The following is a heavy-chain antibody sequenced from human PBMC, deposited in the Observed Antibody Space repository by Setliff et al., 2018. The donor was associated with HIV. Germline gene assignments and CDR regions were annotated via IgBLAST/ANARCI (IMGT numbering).Heavy chain of an antibody. Sequence: SETLSLTCAVSGYSISSGYYWSWIRQPAGKGLEWIGRIYTSGSTNYNPSLKSRVTMSVDTSKNQFSLKLSSVTAADTAVYYCARENTYDSSGWGAFDIWGPGTMVTVSS. CDR1: GYSISSGYY. CDR2: IYTSGST. D-gene: IGHD3-22*01. CDR3: ARENTYDSSGWGAFDI. J-gene: IGHJ3*02. V-gene: IGHV4-4*07.